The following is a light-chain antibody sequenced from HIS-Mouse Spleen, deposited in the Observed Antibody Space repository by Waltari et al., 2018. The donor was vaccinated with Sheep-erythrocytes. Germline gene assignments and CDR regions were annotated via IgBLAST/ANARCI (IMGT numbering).Light chain of an antibody. Sequence: EHVLTQSPVILSLAPGERATLSCRASQSCGSIYLAWYQQKTGQTTSLLLYGASRRATGILDRFIGSGSATDFTLTISRLEPEDFAVYYCQQYGSSPPLTFGGGTKVEIK. CDR1: QSCGSIY. CDR3: QQYGSSPPLT. J-gene: IGKJ4*01. CDR2: GAS. V-gene: IGKV3-20*01.